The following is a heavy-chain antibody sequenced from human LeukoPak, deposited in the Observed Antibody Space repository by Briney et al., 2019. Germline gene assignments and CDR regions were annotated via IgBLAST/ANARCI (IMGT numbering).Heavy chain of an antibody. CDR1: GGSISSGGYY. Sequence: SETLSLTCTVSGGSISSGGYYWSWIRQPPGKGLEWIGYIYHSGSTYYNPSLKSRVTISVDRSKNQFSLKLSSVTAADTAVYYCARDSKHAFDIWGQGTMVTVSS. CDR3: ARDSKHAFDI. CDR2: IYHSGST. J-gene: IGHJ3*02. V-gene: IGHV4-30-2*01.